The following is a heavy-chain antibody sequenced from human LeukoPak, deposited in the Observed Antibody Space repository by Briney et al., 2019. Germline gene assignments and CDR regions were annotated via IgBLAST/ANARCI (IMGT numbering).Heavy chain of an antibody. CDR3: ARDRKYSGAWYYGMDV. Sequence: SETLSHTCTVSGGSISGYYWNWIRQPPGKGLEWIGYIYYSGSTNYNPSLKSRVTISVDTSKNQFSLKLSSVTAADTAVYYCARDRKYSGAWYYGMDVWGQGTTVTVSS. CDR1: GGSISGYY. J-gene: IGHJ6*02. D-gene: IGHD3-10*01. CDR2: IYYSGST. V-gene: IGHV4-59*01.